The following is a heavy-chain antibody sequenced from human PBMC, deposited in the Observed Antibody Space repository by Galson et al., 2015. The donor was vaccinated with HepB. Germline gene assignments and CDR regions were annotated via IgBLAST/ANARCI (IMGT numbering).Heavy chain of an antibody. CDR1: GGSISSSSYY. Sequence: SETLSLTCTVSGGSISSSSYYWGWIRQPPGKGLEWIGSIYYSGSTYYNPSLKSRVTISVDTSKNQFSLKLSSVTAADTAVYYCARDRFTYYDFWSGYYPFDYWGQGTLVTVSS. CDR2: IYYSGST. CDR3: ARDRFTYYDFWSGYYPFDY. J-gene: IGHJ4*02. V-gene: IGHV4-39*07. D-gene: IGHD3-3*01.